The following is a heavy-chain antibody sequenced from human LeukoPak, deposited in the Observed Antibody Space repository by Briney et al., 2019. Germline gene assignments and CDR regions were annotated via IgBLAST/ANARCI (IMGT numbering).Heavy chain of an antibody. CDR1: GYTFTSYD. V-gene: IGHV1-8*01. J-gene: IGHJ4*02. Sequence: GASVKVSCKASGYTFTSYDINWVRQATGQGLEWMGWMNPNSGNTGYAQKFQGRVTITRNTSISTAYMELSSLRSEDTAVYYCARGIHSRIPRKLLWFGELSYSFDYWGQGTLVTVSS. CDR2: MNPNSGNT. CDR3: ARGIHSRIPRKLLWFGELSYSFDY. D-gene: IGHD3-10*01.